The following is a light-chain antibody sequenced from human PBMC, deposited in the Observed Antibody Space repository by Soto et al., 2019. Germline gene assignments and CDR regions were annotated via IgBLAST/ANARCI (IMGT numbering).Light chain of an antibody. CDR2: GVS. J-gene: IGKJ3*01. V-gene: IGKV3-20*01. Sequence: EIVLTQSPVTLSLSPGERATLSCRASQSGTSSYLAWYQQKPGQAPRLLMYGVSSRATGIPDRFSGSGSGTDFTLTISRLEPEDFAVYYCHQYGISPFTFGPGTKVDIK. CDR1: QSGTSSY. CDR3: HQYGISPFT.